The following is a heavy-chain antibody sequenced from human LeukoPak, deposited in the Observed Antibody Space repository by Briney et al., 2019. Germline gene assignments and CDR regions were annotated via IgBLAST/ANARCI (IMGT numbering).Heavy chain of an antibody. D-gene: IGHD1-26*01. CDR2: ISYDGSTK. V-gene: IGHV3-30*03. Sequence: GRSLRLSCAASGFIFENYGMHWVRQAPGQGLQWVAVISYDGSTKYYGDSVKGRFTISRDNSKNTLFLELNSLRAEDTAVYYCATDAYFDMGGGPRRWGQGTLVSVSS. CDR1: GFIFENYG. J-gene: IGHJ1*01. CDR3: ATDAYFDMGGGPRR.